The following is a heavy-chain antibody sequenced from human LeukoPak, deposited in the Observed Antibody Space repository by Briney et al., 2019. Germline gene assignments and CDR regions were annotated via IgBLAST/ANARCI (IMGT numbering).Heavy chain of an antibody. Sequence: SETLSLTCTVSGDSISIYYWSWFRQPPGKGLEWIAYIHSRGSTNYNPSLKSRATISLDTSQNQVSLKLTSVTAADTAIYYCARHSSGSSYPLDYWGQGTLVTVSS. CDR2: IHSRGST. D-gene: IGHD3-10*01. CDR3: ARHSSGSSYPLDY. CDR1: GDSISIYY. J-gene: IGHJ4*02. V-gene: IGHV4-59*08.